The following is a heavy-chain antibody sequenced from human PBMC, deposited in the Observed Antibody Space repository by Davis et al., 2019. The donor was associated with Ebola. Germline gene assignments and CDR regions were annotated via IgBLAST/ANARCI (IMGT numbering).Heavy chain of an antibody. CDR1: GFTFSRYA. J-gene: IGHJ6*04. V-gene: IGHV3-23*01. D-gene: IGHD2-2*01. CDR3: AKDSIFTDSTGGHYYYGMDV. CDR2: ISGSGGST. Sequence: PGGSLRLSCAASGFTFSRYAMSWVRQAPGKGLEWVSAISGSGGSTYYADSVKGRFTISRDNSKNTLYLQMNSLRAEDTAVYYCAKDSIFTDSTGGHYYYGMDVWGKGTTVTVSS.